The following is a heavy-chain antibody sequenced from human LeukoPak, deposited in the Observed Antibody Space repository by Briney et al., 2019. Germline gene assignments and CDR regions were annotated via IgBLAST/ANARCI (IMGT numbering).Heavy chain of an antibody. CDR2: ISSSSSYI. J-gene: IGHJ4*02. Sequence: PGGSLRLSCAASGFTFSSYSMNWVRQAPGKGLEWVSSISSSSSYIYYADSVKGRFTISRDNAENSLCLQMNSLRAEDTAVYYCARVQTTVTTLDYWGQGTLVTVSS. CDR1: GFTFSSYS. CDR3: ARVQTTVTTLDY. D-gene: IGHD4-17*01. V-gene: IGHV3-21*01.